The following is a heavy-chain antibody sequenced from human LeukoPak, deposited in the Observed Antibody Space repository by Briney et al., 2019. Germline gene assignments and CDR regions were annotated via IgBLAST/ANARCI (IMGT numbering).Heavy chain of an antibody. Sequence: GGSLRLSCAASGFSFTNYCVHWVRQAPGKGLEWVALISDDGSNKYYADSVKGRFTISRDNAKNTLYLQMSSLRSEDTAVYYCARTYGSSADAFDIWGQGTMVTVSS. J-gene: IGHJ3*02. CDR3: ARTYGSSADAFDI. CDR2: ISDDGSNK. CDR1: GFSFTNYC. D-gene: IGHD6-6*01. V-gene: IGHV3-30*04.